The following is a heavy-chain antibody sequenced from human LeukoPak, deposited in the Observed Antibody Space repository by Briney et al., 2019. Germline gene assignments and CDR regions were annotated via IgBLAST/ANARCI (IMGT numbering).Heavy chain of an antibody. D-gene: IGHD6-19*01. CDR3: ARKYSTGWQGAFDI. J-gene: IGHJ3*02. CDR1: GGSISSYY. Sequence: SETLSLTCTVSGGSISSYYWSWIRQTPGKGLEWIGYIYYSGSTNYNPSLMSRVTTSVDTSKNQFSLKLNSVTAADTAVYYCARKYSTGWQGAFDIWGQGTMVTVSS. V-gene: IGHV4-59*01. CDR2: IYYSGST.